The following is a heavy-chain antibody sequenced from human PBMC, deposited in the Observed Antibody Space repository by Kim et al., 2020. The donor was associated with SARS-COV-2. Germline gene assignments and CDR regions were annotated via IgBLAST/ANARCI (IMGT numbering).Heavy chain of an antibody. CDR2: TNPANANT. J-gene: IGHJ3*02. CDR1: LHTFTTHT. V-gene: IGHV1-3*01. D-gene: IGHD5-12*01. Sequence: ASVKVSCKAPLHTFTTHTTHPLPQPPVQTHDCMLTTNPANANTKHPHNPQSRVTTTTDTSASTAYMELSSLRSEDTAVYYCARDQGDIVATILSDAFDIWGQGTMVTVSS. CDR3: ARDQGDIVATILSDAFDI.